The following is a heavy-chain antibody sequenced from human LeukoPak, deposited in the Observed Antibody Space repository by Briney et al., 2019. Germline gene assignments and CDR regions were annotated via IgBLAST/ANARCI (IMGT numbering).Heavy chain of an antibody. CDR1: GGSISSYY. J-gene: IGHJ4*02. V-gene: IGHV4-59*01. D-gene: IGHD3-22*01. Sequence: SETLSLTCTVSGGSISSYYWSWIRQPPGKGLEWIGYMYNSGSTNYNPSLKSRVTISVDTSKNQFSLKLSSVTAADTAVYYCARYTYYYDSSTYYFAYWGQGALVTVSS. CDR3: ARYTYYYDSSTYYFAY. CDR2: MYNSGST.